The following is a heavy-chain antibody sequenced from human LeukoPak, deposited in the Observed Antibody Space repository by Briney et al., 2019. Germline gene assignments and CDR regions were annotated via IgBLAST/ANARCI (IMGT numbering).Heavy chain of an antibody. J-gene: IGHJ3*02. V-gene: IGHV3-21*01. CDR3: ARVVTGYYDAFDI. D-gene: IGHD3-22*01. Sequence: GGSLRLSCAASGFTFSSYSMNWVRQAPGKGLEWVSSISSSSSYIYYADSVKGRFTISRDNAKNSLYLQMNGLRAEDTAVYYCARVVTGYYDAFDIWGQGTMVTVSS. CDR1: GFTFSSYS. CDR2: ISSSSSYI.